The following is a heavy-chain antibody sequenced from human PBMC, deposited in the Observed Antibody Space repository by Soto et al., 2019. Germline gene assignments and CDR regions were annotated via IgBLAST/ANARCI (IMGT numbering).Heavy chain of an antibody. CDR3: AREGINMVRGVILGHDAFDI. J-gene: IGHJ3*02. V-gene: IGHV1-46*03. CDR1: GYSFTSYY. D-gene: IGHD3-10*01. Sequence: ASVKVSCKASGYSFTSYYMHWVRQAPGQGLEWMGIINPSGGSTSYAQKFQGRVTMTRDTSTSTVYMELSSLRSEDTAVYYCAREGINMVRGVILGHDAFDIWGQGTMVTVSS. CDR2: INPSGGST.